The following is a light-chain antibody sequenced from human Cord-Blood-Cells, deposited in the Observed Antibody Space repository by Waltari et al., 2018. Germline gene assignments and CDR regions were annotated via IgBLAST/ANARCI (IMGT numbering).Light chain of an antibody. J-gene: IGKJ4*01. V-gene: IGKV1-39*01. CDR1: QSISSY. CDR2: AAS. Sequence: DIQMTQSPSSLSASVGDRVTITCRASQSISSYLNWYQQKPGKAPKLLIYAASSLQSGVPSRFSGSRSGTDFTLTISSLQPEDFATYYCQQSYSTPRTFGGVTKVEIK. CDR3: QQSYSTPRT.